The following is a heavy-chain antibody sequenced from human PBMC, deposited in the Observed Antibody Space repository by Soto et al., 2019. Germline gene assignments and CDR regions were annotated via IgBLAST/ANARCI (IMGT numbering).Heavy chain of an antibody. J-gene: IGHJ5*02. Sequence: ETLSPTGTVPGGSVGSYHWSWVRQPPGKGLEWIASVYYTGTTNYNPSLGSRVTISIDAPENQISLKLTSVTAADTAFYYCARDTVLTGMFDLWGQGTLVTVSS. D-gene: IGHD4-17*01. CDR3: ARDTVLTGMFDL. V-gene: IGHV4-59*02. CDR1: GGSVGSYH. CDR2: VYYTGTT.